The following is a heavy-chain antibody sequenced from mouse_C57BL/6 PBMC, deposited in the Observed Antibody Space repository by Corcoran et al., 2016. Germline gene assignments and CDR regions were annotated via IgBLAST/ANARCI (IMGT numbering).Heavy chain of an antibody. Sequence: QIQLVQSGPELKKPGETVKISCKASGYTFTTYGMSWVKQAPGKGLKWMGWINTYSGVPTYADDFKGRFAFSLETSASTAYLQINNLKNEDTAAYFCARSGVTTVVANWYFDVWGTGTTVTVSS. CDR1: GYTFTTYG. CDR2: INTYSGVP. D-gene: IGHD1-1*01. CDR3: ARSGVTTVVANWYFDV. V-gene: IGHV9-3*01. J-gene: IGHJ1*03.